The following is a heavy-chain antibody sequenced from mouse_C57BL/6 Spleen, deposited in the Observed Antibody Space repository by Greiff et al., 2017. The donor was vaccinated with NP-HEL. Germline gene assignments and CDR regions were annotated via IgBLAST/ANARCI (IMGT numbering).Heavy chain of an antibody. CDR2: INPNNGGT. CDR1: GYTFTDYN. V-gene: IGHV1-18*01. D-gene: IGHD1-1*01. Sequence: VQLQQSGPELVKPGASVKIPCKASGYTFTDYNMDWVKQSHGKSLEWIGDINPNNGGTIYNQKFKGKATLTVDKSSSTAYMELRSLTSEDTAVYYCARRGSSSYWYFDVWGTGTTVTVSS. CDR3: ARRGSSSYWYFDV. J-gene: IGHJ1*03.